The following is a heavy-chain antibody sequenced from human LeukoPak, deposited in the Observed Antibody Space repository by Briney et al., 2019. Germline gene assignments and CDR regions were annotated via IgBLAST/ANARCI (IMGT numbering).Heavy chain of an antibody. CDR2: IYYSGST. J-gene: IGHJ4*02. CDR3: ARAPGIVGTTPFGNY. D-gene: IGHD1-26*01. Sequence: TSEALSLTCSVFGGSVSSGSYYWSWIRQSPGKGLEWIGRIYYSGSTNYNPSLRGRVAMSIDTSKNHFSLRLISVTAADTAIYYCARAPGIVGTTPFGNYWGRGTLVTVSS. V-gene: IGHV4-61*03. CDR1: GGSVSSGSYY.